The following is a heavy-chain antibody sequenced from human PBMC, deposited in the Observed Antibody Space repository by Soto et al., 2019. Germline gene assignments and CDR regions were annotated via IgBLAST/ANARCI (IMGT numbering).Heavy chain of an antibody. D-gene: IGHD2-8*01. CDR2: ISYDGSNK. J-gene: IGHJ5*02. CDR3: ARPQAHLLYPNDWFDP. V-gene: IGHV3-30-3*01. Sequence: GGSLPLSYAASEFAFSSYSMHWVRPAPGKGLEWVAVISYDGSNKYYADSVKGRFTISRDNSKNTLYLQMNSLRAEDTAVYYCARPQAHLLYPNDWFDPWGQGTLVPVSS. CDR1: EFAFSSYS.